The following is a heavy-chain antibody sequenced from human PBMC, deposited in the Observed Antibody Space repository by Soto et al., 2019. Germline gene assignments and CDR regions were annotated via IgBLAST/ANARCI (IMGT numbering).Heavy chain of an antibody. V-gene: IGHV3-23*01. CDR2: ISGTGGST. D-gene: IGHD5-18*01. J-gene: IGHJ4*02. CDR3: AKLGYSYGLGYDFGY. Sequence: EVQLLESGGGLAQPGGSLRLSCAASGSTFSNYAMSWVRQAPVKGLEWVSAISGTGGSTYYADSVKGRFTISRDNSKNTLFLRMDSLRAEDPAIYYCAKLGYSYGLGYDFGYCGQGTLVTVSS. CDR1: GSTFSNYA.